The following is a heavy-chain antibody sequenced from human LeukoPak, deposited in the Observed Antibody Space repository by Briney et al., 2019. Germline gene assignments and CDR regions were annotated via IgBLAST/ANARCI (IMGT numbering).Heavy chain of an antibody. D-gene: IGHD6-19*01. CDR2: ISGNGGST. J-gene: IGHJ6*02. Sequence: GGSLRLSCSASGFTFSIYAMHWVRQAPGKGLEYVSGISGNGGSTYYADSVKGRFTISRDNSKNTLYLQMSSLTPEDTARYYCVNLGQWLVPDYYYGVDVWGQGTTVTVSS. V-gene: IGHV3-64D*06. CDR1: GFTFSIYA. CDR3: VNLGQWLVPDYYYGVDV.